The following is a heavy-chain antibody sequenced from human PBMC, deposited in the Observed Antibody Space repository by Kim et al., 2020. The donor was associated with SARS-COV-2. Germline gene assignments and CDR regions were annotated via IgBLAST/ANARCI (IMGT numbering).Heavy chain of an antibody. J-gene: IGHJ5*02. CDR2: ISSSSSYI. Sequence: GGSLRLSCAASGFTFSSYSMNWVRQAPGKGLEWVSSISSSSSYIYYADSVKGRFTISRDNAKNSLYLQMNSLRAEDTAVYYCARDLRYCSSTSCYWWFDPWGQGTLVTVSS. CDR1: GFTFSSYS. V-gene: IGHV3-21*01. D-gene: IGHD2-2*01. CDR3: ARDLRYCSSTSCYWWFDP.